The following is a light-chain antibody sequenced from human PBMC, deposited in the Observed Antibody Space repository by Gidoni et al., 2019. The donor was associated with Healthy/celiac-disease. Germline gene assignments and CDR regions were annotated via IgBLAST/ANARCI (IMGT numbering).Light chain of an antibody. CDR2: EVS. V-gene: IGLV2-14*01. CDR1: SSDVGGYNY. CDR3: SSYTSSSTQV. J-gene: IGLJ2*01. Sequence: QSALTQPASVSGSPGPSLTISCTGTSSDVGGYNYVSWYQQHPGKAPKLIIYEVSNRPPGVSNRFSGSKSGNTASLTISGLQAEDEADYYCSSYTSSSTQVFGGGTKLTVL.